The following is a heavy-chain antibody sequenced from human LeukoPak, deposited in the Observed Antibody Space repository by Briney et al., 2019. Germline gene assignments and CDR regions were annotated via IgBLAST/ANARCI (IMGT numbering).Heavy chain of an antibody. CDR1: GFTFSSYA. CDR2: ISGSGGST. CDR3: AKDQGSMVGATRFDY. D-gene: IGHD1-26*01. V-gene: IGHV3-23*01. Sequence: TGGSLRLSCAASGFTFSSYAMSWVRQAPGKGLEWVSAISGSGGSTYYADSVKGRFTISRDNSKNTLYLQMNSLRAEDTAVYYCAKDQGSMVGATRFDYWGQGTLVTVSS. J-gene: IGHJ4*02.